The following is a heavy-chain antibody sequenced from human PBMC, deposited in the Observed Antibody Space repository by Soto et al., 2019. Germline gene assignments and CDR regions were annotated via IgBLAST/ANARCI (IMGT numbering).Heavy chain of an antibody. Sequence: QVQLQQSGPGLLKPSETLSLTCSVSGDPIDGHYWGWIRQPPGKGLEWIGYVYYSGGTNYHPYLKSRVTISVDSSKSQFFLNLTSVTAADTAVYYCVRWTMVTYFDSWGQGTLVTVSS. D-gene: IGHD4-17*01. V-gene: IGHV4-59*11. CDR3: VRWTMVTYFDS. J-gene: IGHJ4*02. CDR1: GDPIDGHY. CDR2: VYYSGGT.